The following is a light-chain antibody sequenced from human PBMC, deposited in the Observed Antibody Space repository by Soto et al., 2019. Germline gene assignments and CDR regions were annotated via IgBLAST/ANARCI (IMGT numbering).Light chain of an antibody. CDR1: HGINNW. V-gene: IGKV1-12*01. CDR3: KQSSAFPLT. J-gene: IGKJ4*01. CDR2: AVS. Sequence: DIQMTQSPSSVSASVGDRVTITCRASHGINNWLAWYQQKPGKAPELLIYAVSYLQSGVPSRFSGSGSGTDFTLTISSLQPEDFATYFCKQSSAFPLTFGGGTKVDIK.